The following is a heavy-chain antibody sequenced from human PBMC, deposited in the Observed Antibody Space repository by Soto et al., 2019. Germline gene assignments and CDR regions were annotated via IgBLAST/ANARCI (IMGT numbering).Heavy chain of an antibody. J-gene: IGHJ5*02. Sequence: EVQLVESGGGLVKPGGSLRLSCAASGFTFSSDSMNWVRQAPGKGMEWVSSISSSTRYTYYADSLKGRFTISRENAKNSLYLQMNSLRAENTAVYYCARGALYYYDSSGYSGSSFDPWGQGTLVTVSS. V-gene: IGHV3-21*01. D-gene: IGHD3-22*01. CDR2: ISSSTRYT. CDR1: GFTFSSDS. CDR3: ARGALYYYDSSGYSGSSFDP.